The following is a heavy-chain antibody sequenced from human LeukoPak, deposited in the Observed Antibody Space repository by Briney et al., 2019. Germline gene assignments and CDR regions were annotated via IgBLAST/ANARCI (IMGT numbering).Heavy chain of an antibody. D-gene: IGHD6-13*01. CDR1: GYSFANYW. V-gene: IGHV5-51*01. CDR2: IYPGDSDT. CDR3: ASGRYSSSPYYYYGMDV. Sequence: GESLKISCKGSGYSFANYWIGWVRQMPGKGLEWMGIIYPGDSDTRYSPSFQGQVTISADKSISTAYLQWSSLKASDTAMYYCASGRYSSSPYYYYGMDVWGQGTTVTVSS. J-gene: IGHJ6*02.